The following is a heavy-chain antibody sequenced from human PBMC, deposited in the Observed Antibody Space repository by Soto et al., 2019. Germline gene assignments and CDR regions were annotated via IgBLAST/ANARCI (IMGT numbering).Heavy chain of an antibody. CDR3: ARHRRSGTYCDGNDY. J-gene: IGHJ4*02. D-gene: IGHD1-26*01. CDR2: IYYSGSP. CDR1: AVSISSTTYY. V-gene: IGHV4-39*01. Sequence: SDTLSLTCIVSAVSISSTTYYWVLIRQPPGKGLEWIGSIYYSGSPSYNPSLKSRVTISVDASKDQFSLRLSSVTAADTGVYYCARHRRSGTYCDGNDYWGQGALITVSS.